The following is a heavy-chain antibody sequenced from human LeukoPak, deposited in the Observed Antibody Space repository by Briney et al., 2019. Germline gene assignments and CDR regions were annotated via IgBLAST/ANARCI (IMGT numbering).Heavy chain of an antibody. Sequence: SETLSLNCAVYGGSFSGYYWSWIRQPPGKGLEWIGEINHSGSTNYNPSLKSRVTISVDTSKNQFSLKLSSVTAADTAVYYCARGVLVVPAAIGYFDYWGQGTLVTVSS. CDR2: INHSGST. V-gene: IGHV4-34*01. CDR1: GGSFSGYY. J-gene: IGHJ4*02. CDR3: ARGVLVVPAAIGYFDY. D-gene: IGHD2-2*02.